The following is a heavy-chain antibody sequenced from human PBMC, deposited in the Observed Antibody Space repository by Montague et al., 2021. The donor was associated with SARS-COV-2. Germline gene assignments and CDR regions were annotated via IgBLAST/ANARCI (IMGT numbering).Heavy chain of an antibody. Sequence: SETLSLTCTVSGGSISSYYWSWIRQPPGKGLEWIGYIYYSGSTNYNPSLKSRVTISVDTSKNQFSLKLSSVTAADTAVYYCARVGFGYCSGGSCYREVDYWGQGTLVTVSS. CDR1: GGSISSYY. CDR3: ARVGFGYCSGGSCYREVDY. V-gene: IGHV4-59*01. CDR2: IYYSGST. J-gene: IGHJ4*02. D-gene: IGHD2-15*01.